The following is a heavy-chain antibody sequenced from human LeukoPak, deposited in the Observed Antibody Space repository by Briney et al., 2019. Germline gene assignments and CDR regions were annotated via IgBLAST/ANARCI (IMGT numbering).Heavy chain of an antibody. CDR3: ARVGDYRSSTSCYSGNFDY. CDR2: ISAYNGNT. Sequence: GASVKVSCKASGYTFTSYGISWVRQAPGQGLEWMGWISAYNGNTNYAQKLQGRVTMTTDTSTSTAYMELRSLRSDDTAVYYCARVGDYRSSTSCYSGNFDYWGQGTLVTVSS. V-gene: IGHV1-18*01. CDR1: GYTFTSYG. D-gene: IGHD2-2*02. J-gene: IGHJ4*02.